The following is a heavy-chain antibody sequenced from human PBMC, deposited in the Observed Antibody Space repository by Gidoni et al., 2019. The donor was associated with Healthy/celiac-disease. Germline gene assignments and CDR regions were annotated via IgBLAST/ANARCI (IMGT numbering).Heavy chain of an antibody. CDR2: IIPIFGTA. D-gene: IGHD1-26*01. CDR3: ARDRMEWGLPAGRAFDI. CDR1: GGIFSSHA. Sequence: QVQLVQSGAEVKKPGSSVKVSCKASGGIFSSHAISWVRQAPGKGLEWMGGIIPIFGTANYAQKFQGGVTITADESTSTAYMELSSLRSEDTAVYYCARDRMEWGLPAGRAFDIWGQGTMVTVSS. V-gene: IGHV1-69*01. J-gene: IGHJ3*02.